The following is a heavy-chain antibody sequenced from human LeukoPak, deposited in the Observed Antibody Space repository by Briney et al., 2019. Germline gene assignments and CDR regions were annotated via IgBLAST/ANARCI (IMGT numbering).Heavy chain of an antibody. V-gene: IGHV4-31*03. Sequence: SQTLSLTCTVSGGSISSGGYYWSWIRQHPGKGLEWIGYIYYSGSTYYNPSLKSRVTISVDTSKNQFSLKLSSVTAADTAVYYCARVQLGDSSGYYHLQYFDYWGQGTLVTVSS. CDR3: ARVQLGDSSGYYHLQYFDY. CDR1: GGSISSGGYY. D-gene: IGHD3-22*01. J-gene: IGHJ4*02. CDR2: IYYSGST.